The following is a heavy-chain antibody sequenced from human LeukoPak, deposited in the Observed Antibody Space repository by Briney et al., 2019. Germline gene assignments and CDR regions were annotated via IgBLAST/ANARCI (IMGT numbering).Heavy chain of an antibody. CDR3: AGLVGRYSSGLYYYYFDY. Sequence: SGTLSLTCTVSGDSINSLDLWSWVRQPPGKGLEWIGEMYLSGTTHSNPSVKSRVTISIDKSKNQFFLNLGSVTAADTAVYYCAGLVGRYSSGLYYYYFDYWGQGTLVTVSS. CDR2: MYLSGTT. J-gene: IGHJ4*02. D-gene: IGHD3-22*01. V-gene: IGHV4-4*02. CDR1: GDSINSLDL.